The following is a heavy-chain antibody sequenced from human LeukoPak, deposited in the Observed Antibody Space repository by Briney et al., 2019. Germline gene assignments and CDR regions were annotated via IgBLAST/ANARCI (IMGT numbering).Heavy chain of an antibody. CDR1: GFTFSGHW. CDR2: INQGGSDK. Sequence: GGSLRLSCAASGFTFSGHWMSWVRQAPGKGLEWVANINQGGSDKYYVDSVKGRFTISRDNANNLLYLQMNSLRAEDTAVYYCTTLTVASSFDYWGQGALVTVSS. V-gene: IGHV3-7*01. D-gene: IGHD6-19*01. CDR3: TTLTVASSFDY. J-gene: IGHJ4*02.